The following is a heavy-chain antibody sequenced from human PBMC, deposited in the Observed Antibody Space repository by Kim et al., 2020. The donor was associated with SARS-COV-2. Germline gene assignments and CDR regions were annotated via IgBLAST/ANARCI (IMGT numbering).Heavy chain of an antibody. Sequence: PGSVKGRFTISRENAKNSLYLQMNSLRAGDTAVYYCARGRGSTVTPFFDYWGQGTLVTVSS. D-gene: IGHD4-17*01. J-gene: IGHJ4*02. CDR3: ARGRGSTVTPFFDY. V-gene: IGHV3-13*01.